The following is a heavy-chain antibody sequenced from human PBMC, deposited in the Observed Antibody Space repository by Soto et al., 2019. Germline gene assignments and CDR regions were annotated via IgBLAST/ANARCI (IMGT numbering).Heavy chain of an antibody. CDR1: GGTFSSYA. CDR3: SKVRGVSLYYYYGMDV. Sequence: GASVKVSCKASGGTFSSYAISWVRQAPGQGLEWMGGIIPIFGTANYAQKFQGRVTITADESTSTAYMELSSLRSEDTAVYYCSKVRGVSLYYYYGMDVWGQGTTVTVSS. CDR2: IIPIFGTA. D-gene: IGHD3-10*01. J-gene: IGHJ6*02. V-gene: IGHV1-69*13.